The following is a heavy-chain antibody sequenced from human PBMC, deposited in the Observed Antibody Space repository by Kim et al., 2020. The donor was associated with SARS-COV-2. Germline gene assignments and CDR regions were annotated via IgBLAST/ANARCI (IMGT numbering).Heavy chain of an antibody. CDR3: ARFASGWYVPPHNYFYYYMDV. CDR1: GYTFANNG. CDR2: ISPYNGAT. V-gene: IGHV1-18*01. D-gene: IGHD6-19*01. Sequence: ASVKVSCKASGYTFANNGITWVRQAPGQGLEWMGWISPYNGATSYAQKFQGRVTLTTDTSTTTASKDLRSLTSDDTAMYYCARFASGWYVPPHNYFYYYMDVWGKGTAVTVSS. J-gene: IGHJ6*03.